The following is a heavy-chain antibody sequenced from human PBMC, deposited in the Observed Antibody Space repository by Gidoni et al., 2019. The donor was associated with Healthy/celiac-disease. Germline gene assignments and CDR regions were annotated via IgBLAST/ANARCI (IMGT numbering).Heavy chain of an antibody. CDR2: ISYDGSNK. J-gene: IGHJ6*02. V-gene: IGHV3-30-3*01. D-gene: IGHD2-15*01. CDR3: AREYCSGGSCYSALYYGMDV. Sequence: QVQLVGSGGGVVQPGRSLRLSCSASGFTFSSYAMPRVRPAPGKGLEWVAVISYDGSNKYYADSVKGRFTISRDNSKNTLYLQMNSLRAEDTAVYYCAREYCSGGSCYSALYYGMDVWGQGTTVTVSS. CDR1: GFTFSSYA.